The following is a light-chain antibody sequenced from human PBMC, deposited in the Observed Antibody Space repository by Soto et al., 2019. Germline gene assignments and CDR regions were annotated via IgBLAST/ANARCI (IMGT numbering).Light chain of an antibody. CDR2: AAS. CDR3: LQHNRYSLT. Sequence: DIQMTQSPSSLSASVGDRVTITCRTSQAIGNDLAWYQQKPGKAPKCLIYAASSLQSGVPSRFSGSGSGTEFTLTISGLQSEDFATYYCLQHNRYSLTFGQGTKVEIK. CDR1: QAIGND. J-gene: IGKJ1*01. V-gene: IGKV1-17*01.